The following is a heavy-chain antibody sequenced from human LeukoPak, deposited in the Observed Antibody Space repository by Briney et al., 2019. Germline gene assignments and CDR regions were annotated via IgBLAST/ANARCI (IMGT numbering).Heavy chain of an antibody. Sequence: GGSLRLSCAVYGVTFSDYEINWVRQTPGKGLEWVSYISSSGTTIYYADSVRGRFTISRDNAKNSLYLQMSSLRAEDTAVYFCARGVGNGYIDYWGQGTLVTVSS. CDR2: ISSSGTTI. CDR1: GVTFSDYE. V-gene: IGHV3-48*03. D-gene: IGHD2-8*01. CDR3: ARGVGNGYIDY. J-gene: IGHJ4*02.